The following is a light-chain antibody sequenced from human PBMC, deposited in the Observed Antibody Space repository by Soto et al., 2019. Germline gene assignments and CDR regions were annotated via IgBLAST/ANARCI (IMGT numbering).Light chain of an antibody. J-gene: IGKJ2*01. CDR2: GAS. V-gene: IGKV1-6*01. CDR1: QGISND. CDR3: LQDYIYPRT. Sequence: IQMTQSPSSLSASVGDRVTITCRASQGISNDLGWYQQKPGKAPKLLIYGASILQNGVPSRFSGSGSGTEFTLTISSLQPEDFATYYCLQDYIYPRTFGQGTNLEIK.